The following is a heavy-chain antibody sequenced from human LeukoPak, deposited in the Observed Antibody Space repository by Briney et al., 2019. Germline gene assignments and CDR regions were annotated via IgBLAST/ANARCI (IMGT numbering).Heavy chain of an antibody. CDR3: ARLTWITDY. D-gene: IGHD5-12*01. Sequence: SETLSLTCTVSGGSISSSSSFRGWIRQPPGKGLEWIGHIKNGGSPNYNPPLKSRVTISLDTSKNQFSLTVSSVTAADTAVYYCARLTWITDYWGQGTLVTVSS. V-gene: IGHV4-39*01. CDR1: GGSISSSSSF. J-gene: IGHJ4*02. CDR2: IKNGGSP.